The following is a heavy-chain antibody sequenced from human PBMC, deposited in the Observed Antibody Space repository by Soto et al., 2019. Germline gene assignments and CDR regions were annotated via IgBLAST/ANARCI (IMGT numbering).Heavy chain of an antibody. CDR3: AKGHYYDTSGTYSFCDY. D-gene: IGHD3-22*01. V-gene: IGHV3-30*18. CDR2: ISKDGNNQ. J-gene: IGHJ4*02. Sequence: LRLSCAGSGFAFSNYGMHWVRQAPGEGLEWVAVISKDGNNQYYTSSVKGRFTISRDNFKNIVNLEMNTLRAEDTAVYYCAKGHYYDTSGTYSFCDYWGQGVPVTVSS. CDR1: GFAFSNYG.